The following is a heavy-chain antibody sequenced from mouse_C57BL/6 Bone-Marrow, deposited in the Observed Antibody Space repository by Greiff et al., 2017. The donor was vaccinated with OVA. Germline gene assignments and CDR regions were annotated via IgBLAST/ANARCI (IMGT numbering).Heavy chain of an antibody. D-gene: IGHD1-1*01. CDR2: IYPGSGST. J-gene: IGHJ3*01. CDR1: GYTFTSYW. Sequence: QVQLQQPGAELVKPGASVKMSCKASGYTFTSYWIPWVKQRPGQGLEWIGDIYPGSGSTNYNEKFKSKATLTVDTSSSTAYMQLSSLTSEYSAVYYGARDYYGSLFAYWGQGTLVTVSA. V-gene: IGHV1-55*01. CDR3: ARDYYGSLFAY.